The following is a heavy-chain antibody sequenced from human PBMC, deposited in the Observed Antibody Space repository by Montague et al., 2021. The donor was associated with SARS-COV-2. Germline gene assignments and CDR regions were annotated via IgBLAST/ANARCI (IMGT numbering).Heavy chain of an antibody. CDR1: GGSISSGGYY. CDR2: LYYSGST. V-gene: IGHV4-31*03. D-gene: IGHD2-15*01. CDR3: ARGVIAAPGYFDY. Sequence: TLSLTCTVSGGSISSGGYYWSWIRQHPGKGLEWIGYLYYSGSTYYNPSLKSRVTILVDMSKNQFSLNLTSVTAADTATYYCARGVIAAPGYFDYWGQGTLVTVSS. J-gene: IGHJ4*02.